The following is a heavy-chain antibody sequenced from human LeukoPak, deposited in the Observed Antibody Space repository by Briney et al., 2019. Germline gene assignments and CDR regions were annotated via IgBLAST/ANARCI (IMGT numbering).Heavy chain of an antibody. CDR3: AKRDCSGGSCYGGYWFDP. CDR2: IRYDGSNK. J-gene: IGHJ5*02. D-gene: IGHD2-15*01. V-gene: IGHV3-30*02. Sequence: GGSLRLSCAASGFTFSSYGMHWVRQAPGKGLEWVAFIRYDGSNKYYADSVKGRFTISRDNSKNTLYLQMNSLRAEDTAVYYCAKRDCSGGSCYGGYWFDPWGQGTLVTVSS. CDR1: GFTFSSYG.